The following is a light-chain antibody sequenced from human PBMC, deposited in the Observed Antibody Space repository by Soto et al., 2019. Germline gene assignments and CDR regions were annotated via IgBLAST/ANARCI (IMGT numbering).Light chain of an antibody. CDR1: QSISSW. CDR3: QQYNSYLYT. V-gene: IGKV1-5*01. J-gene: IGKJ2*01. CDR2: DAY. Sequence: DIQMTQSPSTLSASVGDRVTITCRASQSISSWLAWYQQKPGKAPKLLIYDAYSLESGVPSRFSGSGSGTEFTRTISSLQPDDFATYYCQQYNSYLYTCGQGTKLDIK.